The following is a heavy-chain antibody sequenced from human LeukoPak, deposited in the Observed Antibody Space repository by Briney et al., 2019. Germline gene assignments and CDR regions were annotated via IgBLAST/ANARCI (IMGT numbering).Heavy chain of an antibody. CDR1: GGSISSYY. J-gene: IGHJ6*03. CDR2: IYYSGST. CDR3: ARDLSILNQLDGFTDDYYYMDV. D-gene: IGHD2-2*01. V-gene: IGHV4-59*01. Sequence: SETLSLTCTVSGGSISSYYWSWIRQAPGQGLEWIGCIYYSGSTNYNPSLKSRVNISVGTSKNQFSLKLSSVTAADPAVYYCARDLSILNQLDGFTDDYYYMDVWGKGTTVTVSS.